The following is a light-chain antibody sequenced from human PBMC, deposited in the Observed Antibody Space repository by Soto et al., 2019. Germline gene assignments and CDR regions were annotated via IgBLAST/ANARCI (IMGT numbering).Light chain of an antibody. V-gene: IGLV2-14*01. CDR3: SSYTSSHTRV. CDR2: DVN. CDR1: SSDVGGYDF. Sequence: QSALTQPASVSGSPGQSITISCTGTSSDVGGYDFVSWYQHHPGKAPKLMIYDVNNRPSGLSDRFSGSKSGNTASLTIYGLPTEDEADYYCSSYTSSHTRVFGTGTKVTVL. J-gene: IGLJ1*01.